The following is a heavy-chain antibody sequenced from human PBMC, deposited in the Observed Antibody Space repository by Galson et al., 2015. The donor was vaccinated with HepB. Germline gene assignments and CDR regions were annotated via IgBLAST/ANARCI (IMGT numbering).Heavy chain of an antibody. Sequence: CLRLSCAASGFTYGSYGMHWVGQAPGEGREWVAVISYDGSNRYYADSVKGRFTISRDNSKNTLYLQMNSLRAEDTAVYYCAKIQPGYSSSWDFSHRDTDVWGQGTTVTVSS. D-gene: IGHD6-13*01. V-gene: IGHV3-30*18. CDR3: AKIQPGYSSSWDFSHRDTDV. CDR1: GFTYGSYG. J-gene: IGHJ6*02. CDR2: ISYDGSNR.